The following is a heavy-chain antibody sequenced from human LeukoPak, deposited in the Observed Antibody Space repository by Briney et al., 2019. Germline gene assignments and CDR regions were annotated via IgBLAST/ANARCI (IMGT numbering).Heavy chain of an antibody. J-gene: IGHJ4*02. D-gene: IGHD3-10*01. V-gene: IGHV3-30-3*01. CDR3: ARDWGGYFDY. CDR1: GFTFSSYA. Sequence: PGGSLRLSCAASGFTFSSYAMHWVRQAPGKGLEWVAVISYDGSNKYYADSVKGRFTISRDNSKNTLYLQMNSLRAEDTAVYYCARDWGGYFDYWGQGTLVTVSS. CDR2: ISYDGSNK.